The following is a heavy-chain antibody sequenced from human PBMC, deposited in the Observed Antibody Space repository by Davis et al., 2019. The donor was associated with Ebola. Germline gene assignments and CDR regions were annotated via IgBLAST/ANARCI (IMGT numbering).Heavy chain of an antibody. J-gene: IGHJ4*02. CDR1: GFAFSNSW. CDR2: INSDGSSA. D-gene: IGHD3/OR15-3a*01. Sequence: GESLKISCAASGFAFSNSWMHWVRQAPGKGLVWVSRINSDGSSASYADSVKGRFTTSRNNAKNTLYLQMNSLRAEDTAVYYCAKDRWTGYYVLDSWGQGAQVTVSS. CDR3: AKDRWTGYYVLDS. V-gene: IGHV3-74*01.